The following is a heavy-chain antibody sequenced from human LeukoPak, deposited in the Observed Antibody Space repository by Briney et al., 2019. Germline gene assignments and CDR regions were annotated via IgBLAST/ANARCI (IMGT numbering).Heavy chain of an antibody. J-gene: IGHJ4*02. CDR1: GGTFSSYA. CDR2: IIPIFGIA. V-gene: IGHV1-69*04. CDR3: ARDDYGDY. Sequence: ASVKVSCKASGGTFSSYAISWVRQAPGQGLEWMGRIIPIFGIANYAQKFQGRVTITADKSTSTAYVELSSLRSEDTAVYYCARDDYGDYWGQGTLVTVSS.